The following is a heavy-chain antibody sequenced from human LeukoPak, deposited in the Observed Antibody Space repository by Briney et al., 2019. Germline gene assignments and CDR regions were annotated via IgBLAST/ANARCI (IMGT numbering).Heavy chain of an antibody. Sequence: ASVKVSCKASGYTFTSYGISWVRQAPEQGLEWMGWISAYNGNTNYAQKLQGRVTMTTDTSTSTAYMELRSLRSDDTAVYYCARDVGDGDYFDYWGQEPWSPSPQ. V-gene: IGHV1-18*01. CDR1: GYTFTSYG. J-gene: IGHJ4*01. D-gene: IGHD4-17*01. CDR2: ISAYNGNT. CDR3: ARDVGDGDYFDY.